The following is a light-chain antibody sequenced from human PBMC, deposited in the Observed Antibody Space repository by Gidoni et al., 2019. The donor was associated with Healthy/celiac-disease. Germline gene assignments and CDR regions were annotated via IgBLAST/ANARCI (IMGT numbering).Light chain of an antibody. Sequence: QSALTQPASVSGSPGQSITISCTGTSSDVGSYNLVSWYQQHPGKAPKLMIYEGSKRPSGVSNRFSGSKSGNTASLTISGLQAEDEADYYCCSYAGSGTSWVFGGGTKLTV. CDR3: CSYAGSGTSWV. CDR2: EGS. V-gene: IGLV2-23*01. CDR1: SSDVGSYNL. J-gene: IGLJ3*02.